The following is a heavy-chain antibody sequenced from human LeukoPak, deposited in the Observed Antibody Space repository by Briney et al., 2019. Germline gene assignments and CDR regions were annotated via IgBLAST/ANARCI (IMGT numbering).Heavy chain of an antibody. D-gene: IGHD2-21*02. J-gene: IGHJ5*02. Sequence: GGSLRLSCAASGFTSNTYAMNWVRQAPGKGLEWVSGITVSGGGTYYADFVKGRFTISRDNSKNTLSLQMNSLRVEDTAVYYCTWGDGHSFDPRGQGTLVTVSS. CDR2: ITVSGGGT. CDR3: TWGDGHSFDP. V-gene: IGHV3-23*01. CDR1: GFTSNTYA.